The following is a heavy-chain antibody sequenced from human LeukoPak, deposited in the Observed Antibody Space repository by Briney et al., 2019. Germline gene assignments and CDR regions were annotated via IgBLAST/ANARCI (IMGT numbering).Heavy chain of an antibody. CDR1: GGSFSGYY. CDR3: AAGGYSYALWY. J-gene: IGHJ4*02. D-gene: IGHD5-18*01. Sequence: SETLSLTCAVYGGSFSGYYWSWIRQPPGKGLEWIGEINHSGSTNYNPSLKSRVTISVDTSKNQFSLKLSSVTAADTAVYYCAAGGYSYALWYWGQGTLVTASS. V-gene: IGHV4-34*01. CDR2: INHSGST.